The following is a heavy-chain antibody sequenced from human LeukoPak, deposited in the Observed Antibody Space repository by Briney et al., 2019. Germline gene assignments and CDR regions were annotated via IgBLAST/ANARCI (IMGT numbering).Heavy chain of an antibody. Sequence: SETLSLTCTVSGSSISSSSYYWGWIRQPPGKGLEWVGSIYYSGSTYYNPSLKSRVTISVDTSKNQFSLKLSSVTAADTAVYYCAREGFGQYQLLPDYWGQGTLVTVSS. J-gene: IGHJ4*02. V-gene: IGHV4-39*07. D-gene: IGHD2-2*01. CDR3: AREGFGQYQLLPDY. CDR1: GSSISSSSYY. CDR2: IYYSGST.